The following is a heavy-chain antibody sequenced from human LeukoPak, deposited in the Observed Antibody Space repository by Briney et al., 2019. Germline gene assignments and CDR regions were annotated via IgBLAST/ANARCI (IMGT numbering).Heavy chain of an antibody. CDR1: GGTFGSYA. D-gene: IGHD5-12*01. CDR2: IIPILGIA. CDR3: ARDTFRDGYNWD. J-gene: IGHJ4*02. V-gene: IGHV1-69*04. Sequence: SVKVSCKASGGTFGSYAISWVRQAPGQGLEWMGRIIPILGIANYAQKFQGRVTITADKSTSTAYMELSSLRSEDTAVYYCARDTFRDGYNWDWGQGTLVTVSS.